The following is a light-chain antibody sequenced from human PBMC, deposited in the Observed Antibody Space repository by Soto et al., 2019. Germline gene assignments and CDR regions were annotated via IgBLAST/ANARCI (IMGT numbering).Light chain of an antibody. V-gene: IGLV2-14*01. Sequence: QSALAQPASVSGSPGQSITISCTGTSSDVGRYNYVAWYQQHPGKAPKVLIFEVSNLPSGVSSRFSGSKSGNTASLNISGLQAEDEADYYCSSYATSSHLVFGTGRKVTV. J-gene: IGLJ1*01. CDR3: SSYATSSHLV. CDR1: SSDVGRYNY. CDR2: EVS.